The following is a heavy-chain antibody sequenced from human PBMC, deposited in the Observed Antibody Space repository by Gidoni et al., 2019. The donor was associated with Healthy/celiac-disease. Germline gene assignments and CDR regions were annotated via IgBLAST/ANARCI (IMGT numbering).Heavy chain of an antibody. J-gene: IGHJ4*02. CDR3: AKEGSIVVVPAATAGFSYFDY. CDR2: IRYDGSNK. D-gene: IGHD2-2*01. CDR1: GFTFSSSG. V-gene: IGHV3-30*02. Sequence: QLQLVESGGGVVQPGGSLRPSCAASGFTFSSSGMHWVRQAPGKWLEWVAFIRYDGSNKYYADSVKGRLTISRDNSKNTLYLQMNSLRAEDTAVYYCAKEGSIVVVPAATAGFSYFDYWGQGTLVTVSS.